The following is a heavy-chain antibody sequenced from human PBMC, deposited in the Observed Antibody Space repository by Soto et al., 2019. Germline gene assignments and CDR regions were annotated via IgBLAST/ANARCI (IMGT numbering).Heavy chain of an antibody. D-gene: IGHD3-3*01. CDR3: PRDFPYYVSRHSQLDY. Sequence: SQTNSVTCAISGDSVSGNSAAWNWIRQSPSRGLEWLGRTYYRSRWYNDYAVSVKSRITVTPDTSKNQFSLHLNSVTPEDTAVYYCPRDFPYYVSRHSQLDYSGQGSLVTVSS. CDR1: GDSVSGNSAA. CDR2: TYYRSRWYN. J-gene: IGHJ4*02. V-gene: IGHV6-1*01.